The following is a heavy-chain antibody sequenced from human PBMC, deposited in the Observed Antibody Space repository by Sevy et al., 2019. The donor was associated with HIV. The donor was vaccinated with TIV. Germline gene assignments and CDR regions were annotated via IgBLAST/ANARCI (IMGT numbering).Heavy chain of an antibody. CDR1: GFTFSNYW. J-gene: IGHJ3*02. CDR3: ASSVNSGWSGAFDI. D-gene: IGHD6-19*01. Sequence: GGSLRLSCAVSGFTFSNYWMSWVRQAPGKGLEWVANINEDRSEKCYVGSVKGRFTISRDNARNSLYLEMNNLRTEDTAVYYCASSVNSGWSGAFDIWGQGTMVTVSS. CDR2: INEDRSEK. V-gene: IGHV3-7*01.